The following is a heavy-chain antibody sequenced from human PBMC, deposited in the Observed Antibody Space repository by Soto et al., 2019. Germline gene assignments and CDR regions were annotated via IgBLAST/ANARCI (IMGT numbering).Heavy chain of an antibody. D-gene: IGHD2-15*01. CDR1: GGSFSGYY. Sequence: SETLSLTCAVYGGSFSGYYWSWSWIRQPPGKGLEWIGEINHSGSTNYNPSLTSRVTMSVDTSKNQSSLKLSSVTAADTAVYYCTRGKTYCSGGSCYEQFDYWGQGALVTVSS. V-gene: IGHV4-34*01. CDR3: TRGKTYCSGGSCYEQFDY. J-gene: IGHJ4*02. CDR2: INHSGST.